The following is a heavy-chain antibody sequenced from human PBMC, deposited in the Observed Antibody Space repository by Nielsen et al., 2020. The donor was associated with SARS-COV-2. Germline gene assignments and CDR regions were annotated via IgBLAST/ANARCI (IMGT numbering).Heavy chain of an antibody. CDR1: GGTFSSYA. J-gene: IGHJ6*02. CDR2: IIPIFGTA. Sequence: SVKASCKASGGTFSSYAISWVRQAPGQGLEWMGGIIPIFGTANYAQKFQGRVTITADESTSTAYMELSSLRSEDTAVYYCARDKGYSSSSGGDYYYGMDVWGQGTTVTVSS. V-gene: IGHV1-69*13. D-gene: IGHD6-6*01. CDR3: ARDKGYSSSSGGDYYYGMDV.